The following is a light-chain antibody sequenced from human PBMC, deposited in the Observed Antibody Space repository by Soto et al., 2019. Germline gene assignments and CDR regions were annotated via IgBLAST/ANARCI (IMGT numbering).Light chain of an antibody. Sequence: QSALTQPASVSGSPGQSITVSCTGTNTDVGGYNYVSWYQHRPGKAPRLMIYQVTIRPSGISNRFSGSKSGNTASLTISGLQAEDEADYYCTSFSSSTSLYVFGTGTKLTVL. CDR2: QVT. V-gene: IGLV2-14*01. CDR1: NTDVGGYNY. J-gene: IGLJ1*01. CDR3: TSFSSSTSLYV.